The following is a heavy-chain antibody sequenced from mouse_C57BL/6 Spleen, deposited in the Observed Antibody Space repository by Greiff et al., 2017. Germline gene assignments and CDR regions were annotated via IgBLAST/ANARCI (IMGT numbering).Heavy chain of an antibody. CDR1: GYTFTSYW. CDR2: IYPGSGST. V-gene: IGHV1-55*01. Sequence: QVQLQQPGAELVKPGASVKMSCKASGYTFTSYWITWVKQRPGQGLEWIGDIYPGSGSTNYNEKFKSKATLTVDTSSSTAYMQLSSLTSEDSAVYYCARSLMVTAGFDYWGQGTTLTVSS. D-gene: IGHD2-3*01. J-gene: IGHJ2*01. CDR3: ARSLMVTAGFDY.